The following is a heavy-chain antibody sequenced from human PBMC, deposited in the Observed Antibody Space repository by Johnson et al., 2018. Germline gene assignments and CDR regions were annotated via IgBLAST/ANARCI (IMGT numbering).Heavy chain of an antibody. J-gene: IGHJ6*02. CDR1: GFTFSSYA. V-gene: IGHV3-30-3*01. CDR3: AGVDYYDSRGKVGMDV. CDR2: ISYDGSNK. D-gene: IGHD3-22*01. Sequence: QVQLVQSGGGVVQXGRSLRLSCAASGFTFSSYAMHWVRQAPGKGLEWVAVISYDGSNKYYADSVKGRFTISRDNSKNTLYLQMNSLRAEDTAVDYCAGVDYYDSRGKVGMDVWGQGTTVTVSS.